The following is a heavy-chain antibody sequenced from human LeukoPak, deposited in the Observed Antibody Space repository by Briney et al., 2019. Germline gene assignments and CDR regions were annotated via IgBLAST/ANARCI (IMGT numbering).Heavy chain of an antibody. CDR2: FSGSGGSI. J-gene: IGHJ4*02. V-gene: IGHV3-23*01. Sequence: GGSLRLSCAASGFTFYSYAMNWVRQTPGKGLEWVSTFSGSGGSIYYADSVKGRFTISRDNSKNTLYLQMNSLRAEDTAVYYCAKGSQMSGTYLPIRLYYFDYWGQGTLVTVSS. CDR1: GFTFYSYA. D-gene: IGHD1-26*01. CDR3: AKGSQMSGTYLPIRLYYFDY.